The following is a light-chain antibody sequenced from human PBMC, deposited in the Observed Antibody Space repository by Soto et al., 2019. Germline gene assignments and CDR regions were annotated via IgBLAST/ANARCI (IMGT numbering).Light chain of an antibody. Sequence: DIQMTQSPSTLSASVGDRVTITCRASQSINSWLAWYQQKPGKAPKLLIYKASSLQSGVPSRFSGSGSWTEFTLTISSLQPDDFATYYCQQYTSYPYTFGQGTKLEIK. CDR3: QQYTSYPYT. J-gene: IGKJ2*01. V-gene: IGKV1-5*03. CDR2: KAS. CDR1: QSINSW.